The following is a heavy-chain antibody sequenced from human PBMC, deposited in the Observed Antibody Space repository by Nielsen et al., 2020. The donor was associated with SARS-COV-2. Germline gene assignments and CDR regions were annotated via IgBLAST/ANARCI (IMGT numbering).Heavy chain of an antibody. J-gene: IGHJ4*02. CDR3: AREMTSHCELDY. Sequence: GESLKISCTVSGFTFSNYALQWVRQAPGKGLEWVAVIARDGDRAYYADSVRGRFTISRDNFNNVLYLQMNSLTVEDTSTYFCAREMTSHCELDYWGQGTLVTVSS. CDR2: IARDGDRA. D-gene: IGHD2-2*01. V-gene: IGHV3-30*03. CDR1: GFTFSNYA.